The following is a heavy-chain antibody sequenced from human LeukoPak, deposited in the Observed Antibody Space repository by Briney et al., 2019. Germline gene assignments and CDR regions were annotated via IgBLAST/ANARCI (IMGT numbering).Heavy chain of an antibody. J-gene: IGHJ5*02. Sequence: SETLSLTCAVYGGSFSGYYWSWIRQPPGKGLEWIGEINHSGSTNYNPSLKSRVTISVDTSKNQFSLKLSSVTAADTAVYYCARGGYYYGSGSYYNEPQNWFGPWGQGTLVTVSS. D-gene: IGHD3-10*01. CDR1: GGSFSGYY. CDR2: INHSGST. CDR3: ARGGYYYGSGSYYNEPQNWFGP. V-gene: IGHV4-34*01.